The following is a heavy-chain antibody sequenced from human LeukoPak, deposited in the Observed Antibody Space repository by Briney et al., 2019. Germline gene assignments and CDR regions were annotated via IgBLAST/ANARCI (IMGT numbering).Heavy chain of an antibody. CDR1: GFTFDDYA. D-gene: IGHD6-13*01. CDR2: ISWNSGSI. Sequence: GGSLRLSCAASGFTFDDYAMHWVRQAPGKGLEWVSGISWNSGSIAYADSVKGRFTISRDNAKNSLYLQMNSLRAEDMDLYYCAKDMIWKDFAAGGLFDSWGQGTLVTVSS. J-gene: IGHJ4*02. V-gene: IGHV3-9*03. CDR3: AKDMIWKDFAAGGLFDS.